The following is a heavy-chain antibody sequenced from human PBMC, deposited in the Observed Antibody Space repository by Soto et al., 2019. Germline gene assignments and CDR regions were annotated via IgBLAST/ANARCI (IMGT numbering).Heavy chain of an antibody. J-gene: IGHJ4*02. CDR2: IYHRGST. Sequence: TLSLTCTVSGASITSGSYYWSWIRHHPGKGLEWIGYIYHRGSTYYNPSLKSRVTISIDTSKNQFSLRLTSVTAADTAVYYCARDYMAVMDWGQGTLVTVSS. D-gene: IGHD2-21*01. V-gene: IGHV4-31*03. CDR1: GASITSGSYY. CDR3: ARDYMAVMD.